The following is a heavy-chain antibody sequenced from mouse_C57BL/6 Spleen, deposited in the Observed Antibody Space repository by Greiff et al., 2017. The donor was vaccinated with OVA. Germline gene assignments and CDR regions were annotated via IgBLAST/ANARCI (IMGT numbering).Heavy chain of an antibody. D-gene: IGHD3-2*02. V-gene: IGHV1-63*01. CDR2: IYPGGGYT. CDR3: ARYSSGYWLDN. CDR1: GYTFTNYW. J-gene: IGHJ2*01. Sequence: VQLQQSGAELVRPGTSVKMSCKASGYTFTNYWIRWAKQRPGHGLEWIGDIYPGGGYTNYNEKFKGKATLTADTSSSTAYMQFSSLTSEDLAIYYCARYSSGYWLDNGGKGTTLTVSS.